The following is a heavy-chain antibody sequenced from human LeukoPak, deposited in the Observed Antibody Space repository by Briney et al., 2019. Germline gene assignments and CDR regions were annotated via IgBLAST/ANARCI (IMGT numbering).Heavy chain of an antibody. J-gene: IGHJ3*02. V-gene: IGHV1-8*01. CDR1: GYTFTSYD. D-gene: IGHD3-22*01. Sequence: GASVKVSCKASGYTFTSYDINWVRQATGQGLEWMGWMNPNSGNTGYAQKFQGRVTMTRNTSISTAYMELSSLRSEDTAVYYCARVNYYDSSGFPAAFDIWGQGTMVTVSS. CDR3: ARVNYYDSSGFPAAFDI. CDR2: MNPNSGNT.